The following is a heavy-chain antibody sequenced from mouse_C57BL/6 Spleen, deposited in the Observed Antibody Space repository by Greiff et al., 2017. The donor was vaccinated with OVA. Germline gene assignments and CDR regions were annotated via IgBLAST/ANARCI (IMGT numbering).Heavy chain of an antibody. CDR3: ARGPYYAMDY. J-gene: IGHJ4*01. Sequence: VQLQQSGPELVKPGASVKISCKASGYAFSSSWMNWVKQRPGKGLEWIGRIYPGDGDTNYNGKFKGKATLTADKSSSTAYMQLSSLTSEDSAVYVCARGPYYAMDYWGQGTSVTVSS. V-gene: IGHV1-82*01. CDR2: IYPGDGDT. CDR1: GYAFSSSW.